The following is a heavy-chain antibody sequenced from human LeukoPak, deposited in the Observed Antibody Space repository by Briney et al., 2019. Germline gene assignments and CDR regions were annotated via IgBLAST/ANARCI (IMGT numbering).Heavy chain of an antibody. CDR1: GYTFTSYD. Sequence: GASVKVSCKASGYTFTSYDINWVRQATGQGLEWMGWISAYNGNTNYAQKLQGRVTMTTDTSTSTAYMELRSLRSDDTAVYYCARDSEGALDYWGQGTLVTVSS. CDR2: ISAYNGNT. V-gene: IGHV1-18*01. CDR3: ARDSEGALDY. J-gene: IGHJ4*02. D-gene: IGHD1-26*01.